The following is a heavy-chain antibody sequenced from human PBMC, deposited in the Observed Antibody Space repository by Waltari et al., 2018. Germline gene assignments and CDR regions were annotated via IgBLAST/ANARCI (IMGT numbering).Heavy chain of an antibody. J-gene: IGHJ4*02. Sequence: QAPGKGLECVAVISYDGSNKYYADSVKGRFTISRDNSKNTLYLQMNSLRAEDTAVYYCAKDFQYDILTGLDYWGQGTLVTVSS. D-gene: IGHD3-9*01. CDR3: AKDFQYDILTGLDY. V-gene: IGHV3-30*18. CDR2: ISYDGSNK.